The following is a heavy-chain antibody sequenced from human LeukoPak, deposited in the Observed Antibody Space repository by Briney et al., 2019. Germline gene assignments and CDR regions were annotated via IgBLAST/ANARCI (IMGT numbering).Heavy chain of an antibody. CDR1: GYILTSFY. Sequence: GASVKVSCKASGYILTSFYIHWVRQAPGQGLEWMGRINPNSSGTNYTQKFQGRVTMTRDTSISTAYMELSRLRSDDTAVYYCARPLTTSGWYFDLWGRGTLVTVSS. D-gene: IGHD1-14*01. CDR2: INPNSSGT. V-gene: IGHV1-2*06. CDR3: ARPLTTSGWYFDL. J-gene: IGHJ2*01.